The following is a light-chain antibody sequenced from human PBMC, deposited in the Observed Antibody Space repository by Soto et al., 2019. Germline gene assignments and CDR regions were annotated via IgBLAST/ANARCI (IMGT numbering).Light chain of an antibody. CDR3: QQYGSSPST. J-gene: IGKJ5*01. Sequence: EIVLTQSPGTLSLSPGERATLSCRASQSVSSSYLAWYQQKPGQAPRLLIYGASSRATGIPDRFSGSGSGTDFTLTISRLEPEDSAVYYCQQYGSSPSTFGQGTRLEIK. V-gene: IGKV3-20*01. CDR2: GAS. CDR1: QSVSSSY.